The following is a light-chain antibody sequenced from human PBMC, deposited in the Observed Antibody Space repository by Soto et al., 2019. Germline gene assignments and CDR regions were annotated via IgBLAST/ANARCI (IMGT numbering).Light chain of an antibody. J-gene: IGLJ3*02. Sequence: QSVLTQPASVSGSPGQSITISCTGTSSDVGNHNYVSWYQQHPGTAPKLMIYEVTNRPSGVSNRFSGSKSGNTASLTISGLQAEDEGDYYCSSYTSYSTWVFGGGTKLT. CDR1: SSDVGNHNY. CDR3: SSYTSYSTWV. V-gene: IGLV2-14*01. CDR2: EVT.